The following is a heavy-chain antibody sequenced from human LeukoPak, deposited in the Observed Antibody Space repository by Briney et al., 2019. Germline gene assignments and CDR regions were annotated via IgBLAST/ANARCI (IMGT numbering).Heavy chain of an antibody. D-gene: IGHD5/OR15-5a*01. CDR3: ARESSVYDYYYFDY. J-gene: IGHJ4*02. CDR1: GYTFTGYY. CDR2: INPNSGGT. V-gene: IGHV1-2*02. Sequence: GASVKVSCKASGYTFTGYYMHWVRQAPGQGLEWMGWINPNSGGTNYAQKFQGRVTMTRDTSISTAYMELSRLRSDDSAVYYCARESSVYDYYYFDYWGQGTLVTVSS.